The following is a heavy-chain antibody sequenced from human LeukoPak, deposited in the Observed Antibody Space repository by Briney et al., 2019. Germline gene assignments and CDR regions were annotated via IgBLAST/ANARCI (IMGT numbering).Heavy chain of an antibody. V-gene: IGHV4-61*02. CDR3: ASRPVDTAMVIEKAAFDI. D-gene: IGHD5-18*01. CDR1: GGSISNGSYY. J-gene: IGHJ3*02. Sequence: PSQTLSLTCTVSGGSISNGSYYWRWIRQPAGKGLEWIGRIYTSGSTNYNPSLKSRVTISVDTSKNQFSLKLSSVTAADTAVYYCASRPVDTAMVIEKAAFDIWGQGTMVTVSS. CDR2: IYTSGST.